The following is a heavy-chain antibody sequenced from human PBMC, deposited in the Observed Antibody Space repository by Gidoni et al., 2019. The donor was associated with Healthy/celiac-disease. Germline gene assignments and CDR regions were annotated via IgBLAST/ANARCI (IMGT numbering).Heavy chain of an antibody. V-gene: IGHV3-9*01. CDR1: GFTFDDYA. CDR2: ISWNSGSI. CDR3: AREGMAADGSYGMNV. J-gene: IGHJ6*02. Sequence: VLLVESGGGLVQHCVSLGLFSAASGFTFDDYAMTWVRRAPGKGLEWVSGISWNSGSIGYADSVKVRFTISRDNAKNSLYLQMNSVRADDTALYYCAREGMAADGSYGMNVWGQGTTVTASS. D-gene: IGHD6-13*01.